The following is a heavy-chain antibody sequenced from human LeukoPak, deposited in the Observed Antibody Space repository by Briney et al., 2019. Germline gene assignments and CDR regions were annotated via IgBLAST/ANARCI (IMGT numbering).Heavy chain of an antibody. CDR2: IYPGDSDT. Sequence: GESLKISCKGSGYSFTTYWIGWVRQMPGKGLEWMGFIYPGDSDTKYSPSFQGQVTIPSDKSINTAYLQWSSLKASDTAMYYCARRSGRGLFDYWGQGTLITVSS. CDR3: ARRSGRGLFDY. V-gene: IGHV5-51*01. D-gene: IGHD3-3*01. J-gene: IGHJ4*02. CDR1: GYSFTTYW.